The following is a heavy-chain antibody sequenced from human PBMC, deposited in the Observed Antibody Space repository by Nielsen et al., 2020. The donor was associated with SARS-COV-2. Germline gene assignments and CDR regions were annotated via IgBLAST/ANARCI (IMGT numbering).Heavy chain of an antibody. Sequence: GESLKISCAASGFTFSSYAMARVRQAPGKGLDWVSIIYDGDTRTYYADSVKGRFTISRDNSKNTLYLQMNSLRAEDTAVYYCAKVAIYGVIDYWGQGTLVTVSS. CDR3: AKVAIYGVIDY. V-gene: IGHV3-23*03. CDR1: GFTFSSYA. D-gene: IGHD4-17*01. CDR2: IYDGDTRT. J-gene: IGHJ4*02.